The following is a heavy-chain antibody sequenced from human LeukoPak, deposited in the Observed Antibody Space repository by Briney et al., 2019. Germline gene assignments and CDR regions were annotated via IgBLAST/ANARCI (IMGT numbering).Heavy chain of an antibody. CDR3: ARARAAAGTLFDY. CDR1: GGTFSSYA. D-gene: IGHD6-13*01. J-gene: IGHJ4*02. V-gene: IGHV1-69*06. Sequence: SVKVYCKASGGTFSSYAISWARQAPGQGLEWMGGIIPIFGTANYAQKFQGRVTITADKSTSTAYMELSSLRSEDTAVYYCARARAAAGTLFDYWGQGTLVTVSS. CDR2: IIPIFGTA.